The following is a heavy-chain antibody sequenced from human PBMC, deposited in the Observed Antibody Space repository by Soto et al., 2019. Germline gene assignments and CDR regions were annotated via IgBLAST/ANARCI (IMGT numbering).Heavy chain of an antibody. CDR1: GFTFSSYA. V-gene: IGHV3-23*01. Sequence: GGSLRLSCAASGFTFSSYAMSWVRQAPGKGLEWVSAISGSGGSTYYADSVKGRFTISRDNSKNTLYLQMNSLRAEDTAVYYCAKGLYWGGDCYSRWSGFDFWGPGTLVTLSS. J-gene: IGHJ4*02. CDR3: AKGLYWGGDCYSRWSGFDF. D-gene: IGHD2-21*01. CDR2: ISGSGGST.